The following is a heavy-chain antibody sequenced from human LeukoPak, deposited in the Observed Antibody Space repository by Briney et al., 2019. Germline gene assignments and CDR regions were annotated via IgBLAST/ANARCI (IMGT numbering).Heavy chain of an antibody. V-gene: IGHV1-18*01. CDR1: GGTFSSYA. CDR3: ARERVESLRYFDWLGAGYMDV. J-gene: IGHJ6*03. CDR2: ISAYNGNT. D-gene: IGHD3-9*01. Sequence: ASVKVSCKASGGTFSSYAISWVRQAPGQGLEWMGWISAYNGNTNYAQKLQGRVTMTTDTSTSTAYMELRSLRSDDTAVYYCARERVESLRYFDWLGAGYMDVWGKGTTVTISS.